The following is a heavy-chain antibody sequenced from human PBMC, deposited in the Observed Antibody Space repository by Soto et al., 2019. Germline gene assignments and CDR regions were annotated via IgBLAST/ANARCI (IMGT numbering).Heavy chain of an antibody. Sequence: ASVKVSCKASGYTFTSYYMHWVRQAPGQGLEGMGIINPSGGSTSHAQKFQGRVTMTRDTSTSTVYMELSSLRSEDTAVYYCGRQSVVIVATTWLPGLMHLRGQGTTVTLSS. CDR2: INPSGGST. CDR1: GYTFTSYY. V-gene: IGHV1-46*01. J-gene: IGHJ6*02. D-gene: IGHD5-12*01. CDR3: GRQSVVIVATTWLPGLMHL.